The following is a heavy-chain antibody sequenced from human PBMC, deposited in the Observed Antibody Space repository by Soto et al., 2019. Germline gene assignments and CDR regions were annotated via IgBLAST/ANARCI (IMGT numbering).Heavy chain of an antibody. CDR3: AKDLVHVEQWLVRGYYYYGMDV. CDR1: GFTFSSYG. Sequence: LSCAASGFTFSSYGMHWVRQAPGKGLEWVAVISYDGSNKYYADSVKGRFTISRDNSKNTLYLQMNSLRAEDTAVYYCAKDLVHVEQWLVRGYYYYGMDVWGQGTTVTVS. J-gene: IGHJ6*02. D-gene: IGHD6-19*01. V-gene: IGHV3-30*18. CDR2: ISYDGSNK.